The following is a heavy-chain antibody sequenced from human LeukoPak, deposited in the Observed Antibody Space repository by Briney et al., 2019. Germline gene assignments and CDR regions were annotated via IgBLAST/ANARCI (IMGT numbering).Heavy chain of an antibody. V-gene: IGHV3-23*01. CDR2: ISGSGGST. D-gene: IGHD3-16*01. CDR1: GFTFSSYG. CDR3: ARDDYAWGSYDY. J-gene: IGHJ4*02. Sequence: GGSLRLSCAASGFTFSSYGMSWVRQAPGKGLEWVSAISGSGGSTYYADSVKGRFTISGDNSKNTLYLQMNSLRAEDTAVYYCARDDYAWGSYDYWGQGTLVTVSS.